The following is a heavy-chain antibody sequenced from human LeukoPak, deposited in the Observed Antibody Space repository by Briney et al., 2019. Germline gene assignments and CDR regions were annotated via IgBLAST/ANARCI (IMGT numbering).Heavy chain of an antibody. Sequence: ASVKVSRKVSGYTLTELSMHWVRQAPGKGLEWMGGFDPEDGETIYAQKFQGRVTMTEDTSTDTAYMELSSLRSEDTAVYYCATNRKYYDFGSGYQQHWGQGTLVTVSS. CDR2: FDPEDGET. J-gene: IGHJ1*01. CDR3: ATNRKYYDFGSGYQQH. D-gene: IGHD3-3*01. CDR1: GYTLTELS. V-gene: IGHV1-24*01.